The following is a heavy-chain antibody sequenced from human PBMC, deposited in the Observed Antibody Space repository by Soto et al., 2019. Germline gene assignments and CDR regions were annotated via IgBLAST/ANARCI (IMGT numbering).Heavy chain of an antibody. CDR1: GFTFSSYG. J-gene: IGHJ4*02. CDR3: ARALPGEVGAIYYFDY. CDR2: ISYDGSNK. D-gene: IGHD1-26*01. Sequence: GGSLRLSCAASGFTFSSYGMHLVRQAPGKGLEWVAVISYDGSNKYYADSVKGRFTISRDNSKNTLYLQMNSLRAEDTAVYYCARALPGEVGAIYYFDYWGQGTLVTVSS. V-gene: IGHV3-30*03.